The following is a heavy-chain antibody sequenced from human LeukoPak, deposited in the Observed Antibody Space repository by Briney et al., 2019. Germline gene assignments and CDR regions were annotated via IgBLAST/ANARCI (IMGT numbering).Heavy chain of an antibody. J-gene: IGHJ5*02. CDR2: IPFDGSNT. Sequence: GGSLRLSCAASGFTFSSYGMHWLRQAPGKGLEWLSVIPFDGSNTYYADSVKGRFTIYRDNSKSTLYLQMDSLRAEDTAVYYCAKNVLYTTVTPSFDPWGQGTLVTVFS. V-gene: IGHV3-30*18. D-gene: IGHD4-17*01. CDR3: AKNVLYTTVTPSFDP. CDR1: GFTFSSYG.